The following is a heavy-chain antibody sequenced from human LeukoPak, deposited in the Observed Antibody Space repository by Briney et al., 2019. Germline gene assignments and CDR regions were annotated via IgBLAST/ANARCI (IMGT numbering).Heavy chain of an antibody. Sequence: GGSLTLSCAASGFPFSSYSMNWVRQAPRKGLEWVSYISSGSSTIYYADSVKGLFTISRDNAKNSLYLQMNSLRDEDTAVYYGARDDYVWGRPYYYYYMDVWGKGTTVTVSS. D-gene: IGHD3-16*01. CDR1: GFPFSSYS. J-gene: IGHJ6*03. CDR2: ISSGSSTI. CDR3: ARDDYVWGRPYYYYYMDV. V-gene: IGHV3-48*02.